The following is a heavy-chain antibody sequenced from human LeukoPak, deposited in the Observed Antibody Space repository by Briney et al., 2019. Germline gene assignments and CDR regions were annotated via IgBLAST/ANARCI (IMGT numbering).Heavy chain of an antibody. D-gene: IGHD2-15*01. CDR2: INHSGST. V-gene: IGHV4-34*01. CDR1: GGSFSGYY. J-gene: IGHJ4*02. CDR3: ARGPSGGSCLDY. Sequence: SETLSLTCAVYGGSFSGYYWSWIRQPPGKGLEWIGEINHSGSTNYNPSLKSRVTISVDTSKNQFSLKLNSVTAADTAVYYCARGPSGGSCLDYWGQGTLVTVSS.